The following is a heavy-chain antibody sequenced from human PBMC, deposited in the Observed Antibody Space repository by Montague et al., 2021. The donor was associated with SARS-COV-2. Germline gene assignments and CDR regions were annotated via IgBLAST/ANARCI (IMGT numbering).Heavy chain of an antibody. Sequence: SETLSLTCSVSGVSISGHYWSWIRQPPGKGLEWIGNFDHSGDTKYNPSLKSRATISVDTSKNQFALRLHSVTAADTAVYYCAREFRIELWQTNWYFGLWGRGTLVTVSS. CDR1: GVSISGHY. D-gene: IGHD3-16*01. J-gene: IGHJ2*01. V-gene: IGHV4-59*11. CDR2: FDHSGDT. CDR3: AREFRIELWQTNWYFGL.